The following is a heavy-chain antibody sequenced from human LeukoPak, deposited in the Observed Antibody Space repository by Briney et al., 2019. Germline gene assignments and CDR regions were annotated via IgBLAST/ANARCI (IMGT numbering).Heavy chain of an antibody. Sequence: GASVKVSCKASGYTFTSYYMHWVRQAPGQGLEWMGIINPSGGSTSYAQKFQGRVTMTRDTSTSTVYMELSSLRSEDTAVCYCAREGSGSYFNPSRDFDYWGQGTLVTVSS. V-gene: IGHV1-46*01. CDR2: INPSGGST. J-gene: IGHJ4*02. CDR3: AREGSGSYFNPSRDFDY. D-gene: IGHD1-26*01. CDR1: GYTFTSYY.